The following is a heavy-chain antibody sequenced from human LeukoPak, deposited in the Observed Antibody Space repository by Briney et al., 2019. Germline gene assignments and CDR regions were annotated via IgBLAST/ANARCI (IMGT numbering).Heavy chain of an antibody. CDR1: GFTVSSNY. CDR3: AIGKSEGAFDI. J-gene: IGHJ3*02. D-gene: IGHD3-3*01. V-gene: IGHV3-53*01. CDR2: IYSGGST. Sequence: GGSLRLSCAASGFTVSSNYMTWVRQAPGKGLEWVPVIYSGGSTHYADSVEGRFTISRDISKNTLYLQMNSLRAEDTAVYYCAIGKSEGAFDIWGQGTMVTVSS.